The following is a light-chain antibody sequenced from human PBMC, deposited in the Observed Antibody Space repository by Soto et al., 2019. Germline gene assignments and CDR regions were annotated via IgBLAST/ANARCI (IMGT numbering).Light chain of an antibody. CDR2: EVS. J-gene: IGLJ1*01. CDR3: GSYAGSNDYV. V-gene: IGLV2-8*01. Sequence: QSVLTQPPSASGSPGQSVTISCTGTSSDVGNYNYVSWYQQHPGKAPKLMIYEVSKRPSGVPDRFSGSKSGNTASLTVSGLQAEEETEYYCGSYAGSNDYVFGPGTKVTDL. CDR1: SSDVGNYNY.